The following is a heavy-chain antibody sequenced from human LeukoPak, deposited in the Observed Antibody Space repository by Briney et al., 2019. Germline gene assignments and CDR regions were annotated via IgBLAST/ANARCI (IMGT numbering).Heavy chain of an antibody. V-gene: IGHV3-53*01. CDR1: GFTISSNY. CDR3: ARGDSSGYPVKD. D-gene: IGHD3-22*01. Sequence: GGSLRLSCAASGFTISSNYMSWVRQAPGKGLECVSVIYSGGSTYYADSVKGRFTISRDNSKNTLYLQMNSLRAEDTAVYYCARGDSSGYPVKDWGQGTLVTVSS. CDR2: IYSGGST. J-gene: IGHJ4*02.